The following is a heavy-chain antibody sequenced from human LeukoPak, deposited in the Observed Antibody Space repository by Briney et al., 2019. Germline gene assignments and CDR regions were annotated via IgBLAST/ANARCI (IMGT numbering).Heavy chain of an antibody. CDR2: IHPRSGDT. CDR1: GYSFTAFY. CDR3: ARDGEFGTGSYYRGCFDY. D-gene: IGHD3-10*01. J-gene: IGHJ4*02. Sequence: ASVKVSCKASGYSFTAFYIHWVRQAPGQGLEWMGWIHPRSGDTNYAYKFKGRVTMTRNTSSSTAYMDLDSLGSDDTAVYYCARDGEFGTGSYYRGCFDYWGQGNLVTVSS. V-gene: IGHV1-2*02.